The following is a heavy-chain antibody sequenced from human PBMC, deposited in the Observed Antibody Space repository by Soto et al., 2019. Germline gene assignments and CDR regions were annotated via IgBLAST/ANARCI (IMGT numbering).Heavy chain of an antibody. V-gene: IGHV1-18*01. D-gene: IGHD3-16*01. J-gene: IGHJ6*02. Sequence: QVQLVQSGAEVKTPGASVKVSCKASGYTFTSYSISWMRQAPGQCLEWMGWINAFNGNTNYAPQFQGRVIMTTDTPTGIVCMALGNLESAGTAVYFLAGGLERRCLGGGRGMDVWGQGTTVIVSS. CDR2: INAFNGNT. CDR3: AGGLERRCLGGGRGMDV. CDR1: GYTFTSYS.